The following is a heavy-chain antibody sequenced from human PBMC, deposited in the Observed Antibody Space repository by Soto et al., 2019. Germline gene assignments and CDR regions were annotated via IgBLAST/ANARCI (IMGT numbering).Heavy chain of an antibody. Sequence: GGSLRLSCAASGFTFSSYSMNWVRQAPGKGLEWVSSISSSSSYIYYADSVKGRFTISRDNAKNSLYLQMNSLRAEDTAVYYCAIDPLPLRTNSRGFVYWCQGTLVTVSS. J-gene: IGHJ4*02. CDR3: AIDPLPLRTNSRGFVY. CDR1: GFTFSSYS. CDR2: ISSSSSYI. D-gene: IGHD1-1*01. V-gene: IGHV3-21*01.